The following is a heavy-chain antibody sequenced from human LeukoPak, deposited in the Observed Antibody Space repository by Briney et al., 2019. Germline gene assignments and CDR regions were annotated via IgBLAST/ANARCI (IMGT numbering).Heavy chain of an antibody. CDR1: GRTNNRFG. D-gene: IGHD2-2*01. CDR2: ISSDNGIP. V-gene: IGHV1-18*01. J-gene: IGHJ6*04. Sequence: ASVRVSCKASGRTNNRFGVTWVRQAPGQGLEWIGWISSDNGIPRYADKFQGRVTISADTSTTTAYMEMRSLRYDDTAVYFCANVAKGRFFFYHMDVWGKGTTVTGSS. CDR3: ANVAKGRFFFYHMDV.